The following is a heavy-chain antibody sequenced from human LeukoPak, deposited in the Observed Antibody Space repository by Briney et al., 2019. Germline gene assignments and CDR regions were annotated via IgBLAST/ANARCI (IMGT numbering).Heavy chain of an antibody. J-gene: IGHJ3*02. Sequence: KPSETLSLTCTVSGYSISSGYYWGWIRQPPGKGLEWIGSIYHSGSTYYNPSLKSRVTISVDTSKNQFSLKLSSVTAADTAVYYCARLLGSGRHDAFDIWGQGTMVTVSS. V-gene: IGHV4-38-2*02. D-gene: IGHD6-19*01. CDR3: ARLLGSGRHDAFDI. CDR1: GYSISSGYY. CDR2: IYHSGST.